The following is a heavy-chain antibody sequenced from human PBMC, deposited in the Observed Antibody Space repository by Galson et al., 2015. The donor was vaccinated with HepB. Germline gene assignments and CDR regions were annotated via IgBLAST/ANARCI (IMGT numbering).Heavy chain of an antibody. Sequence: SLRLSCAASGFTFSSYWMHWVRQAPGKGLVWVSRINSDGSSTSYADSVKGRFTISRDNAKNTLYLQMNSLRAEDTAVYYCARPLVYCGGDCYPVGYWGQGTLVTVSS. V-gene: IGHV3-74*01. CDR1: GFTFSSYW. CDR3: ARPLVYCGGDCYPVGY. D-gene: IGHD2-21*02. J-gene: IGHJ4*02. CDR2: INSDGSST.